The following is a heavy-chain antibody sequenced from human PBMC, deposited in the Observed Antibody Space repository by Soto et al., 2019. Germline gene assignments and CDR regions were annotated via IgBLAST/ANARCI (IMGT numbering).Heavy chain of an antibody. CDR1: GFTFSSYG. J-gene: IGHJ4*02. Sequence: QVQLVESGGGVVQPGGSLGLSCAASGFTFSSYGMHWVRQAPGKGLEWGAIVSYDGSNKYYADSVKARFTISRDNSRNTLYLQMNSLRAEDTAVYYCAKALGELSPESYDYWGQGTLVTVSS. D-gene: IGHD3-16*02. CDR2: VSYDGSNK. CDR3: AKALGELSPESYDY. V-gene: IGHV3-30*18.